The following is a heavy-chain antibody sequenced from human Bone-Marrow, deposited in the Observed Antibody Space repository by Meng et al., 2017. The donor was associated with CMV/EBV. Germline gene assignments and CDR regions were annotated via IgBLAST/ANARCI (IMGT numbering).Heavy chain of an antibody. CDR3: ARDARIAALRYYGMDV. J-gene: IGHJ6*02. Sequence: SVKVSCKASGGTFSSYTISWVRQAPGQGLEWMGRIIPILGIANYAQKFQGRVTITADKSTSTAYMELSSLRSEDTAVYYCARDARIAALRYYGMDVWGQETTVTVSS. D-gene: IGHD6-13*01. V-gene: IGHV1-69*04. CDR1: GGTFSSYT. CDR2: IIPILGIA.